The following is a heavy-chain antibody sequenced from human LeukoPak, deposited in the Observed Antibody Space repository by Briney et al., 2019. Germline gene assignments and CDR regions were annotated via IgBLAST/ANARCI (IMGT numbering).Heavy chain of an antibody. CDR1: GYTFTGYY. CDR3: ATSEGVTTTSGAFDI. CDR2: IIPIFGTA. Sequence: ASVKVSCKASGYTFTGYYMHWVRQAPGQGLEWMGGIIPIFGTANYAQKFQGRVTITTDESTSTAYMELSSLRSEDTAVYYCATSEGVTTTSGAFDIWGQGTMVTVSS. J-gene: IGHJ3*02. V-gene: IGHV1-69*05. D-gene: IGHD1-14*01.